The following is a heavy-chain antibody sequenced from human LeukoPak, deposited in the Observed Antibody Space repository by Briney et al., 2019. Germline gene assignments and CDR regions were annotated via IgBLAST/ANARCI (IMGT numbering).Heavy chain of an antibody. CDR1: GFTFSSYA. V-gene: IGHV3-21*06. CDR3: ARGHVPGSTRHWDF. Sequence: GGSLRLSCAASGFTFSSYAMSWVRQAPGKGLVWVARIRGDENEIDYADSVKGRFTISRDNAKNTLYLQMNSLRVEDTAVYFCARGHVPGSTRHWDFWGQGTLGTVSS. D-gene: IGHD3-10*01. J-gene: IGHJ4*02. CDR2: IRGDENEI.